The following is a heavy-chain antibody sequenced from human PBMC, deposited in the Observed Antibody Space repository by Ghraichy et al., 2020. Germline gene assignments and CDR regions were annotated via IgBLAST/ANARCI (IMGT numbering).Heavy chain of an antibody. CDR2: ISSSSSYI. CDR1: GFTFSSYS. J-gene: IGHJ4*02. V-gene: IGHV3-21*01. Sequence: GGSLRLSCAASGFTFSSYSMNWVRQAPGKGLEWVSSISSSSSYIYYADSVKGRFTISRDNAKNSLYLQMNSLRAEDTAVYYCARVGQQLVPLDYWGQGTLVTVSS. D-gene: IGHD6-13*01. CDR3: ARVGQQLVPLDY.